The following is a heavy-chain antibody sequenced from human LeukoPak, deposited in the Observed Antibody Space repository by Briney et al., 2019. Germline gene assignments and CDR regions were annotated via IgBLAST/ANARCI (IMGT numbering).Heavy chain of an antibody. J-gene: IGHJ4*02. V-gene: IGHV3-30*04. CDR1: GFTFSSYA. D-gene: IGHD2-15*01. CDR3: ARDPVVVAQSPRPTNHLDY. Sequence: GRSLRLSCAASGFTFSSYAMHWVRQAPGKGLEWVAVISYDGSNKYYADSVKGRFTISRDNSKNTLYLQMNSLRAEDTAVYSCARDPVVVAQSPRPTNHLDYWGQGTLVTVSS. CDR2: ISYDGSNK.